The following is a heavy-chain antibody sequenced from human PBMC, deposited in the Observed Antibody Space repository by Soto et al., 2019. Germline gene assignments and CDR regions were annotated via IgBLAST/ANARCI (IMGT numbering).Heavy chain of an antibody. D-gene: IGHD3-22*01. CDR1: GYSISSGYY. V-gene: IGHV4-38-2*02. J-gene: IGHJ6*02. CDR2: IYHSGST. Sequence: SETLSLTCAVSGYSISSGYYWGWIRQPPGRGLEWIGSIYHSGSTYYNPSLKSRVTISVDTSKNQFSLKLSSVTAADTAVYYCARDSDYYDSSGYLTDYYYYYGMDVWGQGTTVTVSS. CDR3: ARDSDYYDSSGYLTDYYYYYGMDV.